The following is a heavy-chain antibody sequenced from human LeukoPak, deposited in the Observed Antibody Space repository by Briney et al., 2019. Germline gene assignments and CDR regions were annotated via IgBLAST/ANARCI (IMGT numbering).Heavy chain of an antibody. CDR1: GFTFSTYW. V-gene: IGHV3-74*01. CDR2: VSNDGSGT. CDR3: ARVGPTYFDY. J-gene: IGHJ4*02. D-gene: IGHD1-26*01. Sequence: GGSLRLSRAASGFTFSTYWMHWVRQAPGKGLVWVSRVSNDGSGTSYADSVKGRFTISRGNAKNTLYLQMNSLRAEDTAVYYCARVGPTYFDYWGQGTLVTVSS.